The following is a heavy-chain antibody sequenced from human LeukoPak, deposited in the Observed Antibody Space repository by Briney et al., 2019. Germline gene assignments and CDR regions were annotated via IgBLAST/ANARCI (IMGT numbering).Heavy chain of an antibody. J-gene: IGHJ4*01. Sequence: GGSLRLSCAASAFTVSGNYMSWVRQAPGKGLEWVSAIYSAGNTYYADSVKGRFTISRDNSKNTLYLQMNSLRAEDTAVYYCASSYCGGTLCYDHYWGHGTLVTVSS. V-gene: IGHV3-53*01. CDR3: ASSYCGGTLCYDHY. D-gene: IGHD2-21*01. CDR1: AFTVSGNY. CDR2: IYSAGNT.